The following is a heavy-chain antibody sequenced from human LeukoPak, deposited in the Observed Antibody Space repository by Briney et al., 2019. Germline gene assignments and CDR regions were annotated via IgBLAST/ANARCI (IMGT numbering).Heavy chain of an antibody. J-gene: IGHJ4*02. D-gene: IGHD2-21*01. V-gene: IGHV3-11*01. CDR3: ARDLYCGGDCYPYYFDY. CDR1: GFTFSDYY. CDR2: ISSSGSTI. Sequence: PGGSLRLSCAASGFTFSDYYMSWLRQAPGKGLEWVSYISSSGSTIYYADSVKGRFTISRDNAKNSLYLQMNSLRAEDTAVYYCARDLYCGGDCYPYYFDYWGQGTLVTVSS.